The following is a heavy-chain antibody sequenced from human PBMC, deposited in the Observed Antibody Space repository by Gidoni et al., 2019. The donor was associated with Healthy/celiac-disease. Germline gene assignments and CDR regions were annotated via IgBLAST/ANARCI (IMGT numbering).Heavy chain of an antibody. CDR1: GFTFSSYW. V-gene: IGHV3-74*01. CDR3: ARVEVQWLAEMGEIDY. J-gene: IGHJ4*02. D-gene: IGHD6-19*01. Sequence: EVQLVESGGGLVQPGGSLRLSCAASGFTFSSYWMHWVRQAPGKGLVWVSRINSDGSSTSYADSVKGRFTISRDNAKNTLYLQMNSLRAEDTAVYYCARVEVQWLAEMGEIDYWGQGTLVTVSS. CDR2: INSDGSST.